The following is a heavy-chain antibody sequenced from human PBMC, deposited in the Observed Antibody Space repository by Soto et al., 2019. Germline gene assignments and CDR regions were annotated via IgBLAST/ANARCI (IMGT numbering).Heavy chain of an antibody. CDR2: IYATGTT. CDR1: GASISGFY. J-gene: IGHJ5*02. D-gene: IGHD1-1*01. CDR3: VRDGTKTLRDWFDP. Sequence: SETLSLTCTVSGASISGFYWSWIRKSVGKGLEWIGRIYATGTTDYNPSLKSRVMMSVDTSKKQFSLKLRSVTAADTAVYYCVRDGTKTLRDWFDPWGQGISVTVSS. V-gene: IGHV4-4*07.